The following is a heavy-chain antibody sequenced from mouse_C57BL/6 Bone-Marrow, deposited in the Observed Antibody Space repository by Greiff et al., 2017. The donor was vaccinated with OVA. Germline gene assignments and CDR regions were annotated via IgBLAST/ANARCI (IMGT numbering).Heavy chain of an antibody. D-gene: IGHD1-1*01. V-gene: IGHV14-3*01. Sequence: DVKLVESVAELVRPGASVKLSCTASGFNIKNTYMHWVKQRPEQGLEWIGRIDPANGNTKYAPKFQGKATITADTSSNTAYLQLSSLTSEDTAIYYCARPITTVVDWYFDVWGTGTTVTVSS. CDR3: ARPITTVVDWYFDV. CDR2: IDPANGNT. J-gene: IGHJ1*03. CDR1: GFNIKNTY.